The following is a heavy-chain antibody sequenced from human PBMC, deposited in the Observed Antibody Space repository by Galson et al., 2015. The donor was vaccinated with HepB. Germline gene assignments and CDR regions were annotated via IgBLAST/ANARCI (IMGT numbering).Heavy chain of an antibody. CDR2: INQDGSEK. V-gene: IGHV3-7*03. Sequence: SLRLSCAASGFTFRRYWMNWVRQAPGKGLEWVANINQDGSEKYYEDSVEGRFTISRDNANNSLYLELSSLRAEDTALYYCARGNGDLHDYWGQGTLVTVSS. CDR3: ARGNGDLHDY. D-gene: IGHD4-17*01. CDR1: GFTFRRYW. J-gene: IGHJ4*02.